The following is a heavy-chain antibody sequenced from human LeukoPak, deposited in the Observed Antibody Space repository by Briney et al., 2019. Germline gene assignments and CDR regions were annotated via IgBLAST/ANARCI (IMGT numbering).Heavy chain of an antibody. V-gene: IGHV1-3*01. CDR1: GYTFTSYA. D-gene: IGHD3-22*01. CDR3: ARTNYYYDSSGYYPGGMDV. CDR2: INAGNGNT. J-gene: IGHJ6*02. Sequence: GASVKVSCKAAGYTFTSYAMHWVRQAPGQWLEWMGWINAGNGNTKYSQKFQDRVTITRDTSASTAYMELSSLRSEDTAVYYCARTNYYYDSSGYYPGGMDVWGQGTTVTVSS.